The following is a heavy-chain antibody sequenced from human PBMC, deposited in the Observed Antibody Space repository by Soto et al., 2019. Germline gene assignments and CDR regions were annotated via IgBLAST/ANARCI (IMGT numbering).Heavy chain of an antibody. CDR2: IRATGGQT. J-gene: IGHJ5*02. CDR1: GFTFRNFV. D-gene: IGHD2-8*01. Sequence: GGSLRLSCAASGFTFRNFVMSWVRQAPGKGLQWVSAIRATGGQTFYADSVKGRFTISRDNAKNSLYLQMNSLRAEDTAVYYCARDRRYCTNGVCYDWFDPWGQGTLVTVSS. V-gene: IGHV3-23*01. CDR3: ARDRRYCTNGVCYDWFDP.